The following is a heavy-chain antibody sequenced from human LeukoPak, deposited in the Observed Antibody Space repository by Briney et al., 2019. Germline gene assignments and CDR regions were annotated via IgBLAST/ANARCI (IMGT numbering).Heavy chain of an antibody. V-gene: IGHV4-4*07. CDR1: GASIGSFY. D-gene: IGHD6-13*01. J-gene: IGHJ3*02. CDR2: LYNGGDT. CDR3: ARGVEASGVGFYAFDI. Sequence: PSETLSLTCTVPGASIGSFYWSWIRQPAGKGLEWIGRLYNGGDTNYSPSLRSRVTIPVDTSKNQSSLKLNSVTAAGTAVYYCARGVEASGVGFYAFDIWGQGTVVTVSS.